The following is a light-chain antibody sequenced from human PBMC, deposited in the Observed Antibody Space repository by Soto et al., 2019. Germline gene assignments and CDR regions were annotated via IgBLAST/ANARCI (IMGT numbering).Light chain of an antibody. Sequence: QSVLTQPASVSGSPGQSITISCTETSSDVGGNNYVSWYQQYPGKAPKLMIFDVSNRPSGVSNRFSGSKSGNTASLTISGLQAEDEADYYCSSYTSSSTSAGVFGGGTKVTVL. J-gene: IGLJ3*02. CDR2: DVS. CDR3: SSYTSSSTSAGV. V-gene: IGLV2-14*01. CDR1: SSDVGGNNY.